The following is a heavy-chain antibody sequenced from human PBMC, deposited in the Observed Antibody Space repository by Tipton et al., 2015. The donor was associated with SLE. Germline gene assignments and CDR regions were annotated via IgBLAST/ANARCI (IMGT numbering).Heavy chain of an antibody. J-gene: IGHJ4*02. D-gene: IGHD3-9*01. Sequence: TLSLTCTVSGGSISSYYWSWIRQPPGKGLEWIGYIYYSGRTYYNPSLKSRVTISGDTSKNQFSLKVSSVTAADTAVYYCARVHYDILTGYGFDFWGQGTLVTVSS. CDR3: ARVHYDILTGYGFDF. V-gene: IGHV4-59*12. CDR2: IYYSGRT. CDR1: GGSISSYY.